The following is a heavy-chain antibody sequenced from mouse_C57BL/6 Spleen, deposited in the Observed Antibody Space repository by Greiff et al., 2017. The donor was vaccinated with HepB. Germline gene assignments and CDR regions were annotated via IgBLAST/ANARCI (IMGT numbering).Heavy chain of an antibody. J-gene: IGHJ4*01. D-gene: IGHD2-5*01. CDR1: GYAFSSYW. CDR2: IYPGDGDT. CDR3: EESYYSNCLCAMDY. Sequence: VKLMESGAELVKPGASVKISCKASGYAFSSYWMNWVKQRPGKGLEWIGQIYPGDGDTNYNGKFKGKATLTADKSSSTAYIQLSSLTSVDSAVYFCEESYYSNCLCAMDYWGQGTSVTVSS. V-gene: IGHV1-80*01.